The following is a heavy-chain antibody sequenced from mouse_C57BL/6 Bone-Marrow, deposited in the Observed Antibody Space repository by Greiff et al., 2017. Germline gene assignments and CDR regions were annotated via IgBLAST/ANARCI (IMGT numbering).Heavy chain of an antibody. Sequence: EVQGVESGGDLVKPGGSLKLSCAASGFTFSSYGMSWVRQTPDKRLAWVATISSGGSYTYYPDSVKGRFTISRDNAKNTLYLQMSSLKSEDTAMYYCARHDLITDYYAMDYWGQGTSVTVSS. J-gene: IGHJ4*01. CDR1: GFTFSSYG. CDR2: ISSGGSYT. D-gene: IGHD2-4*01. CDR3: ARHDLITDYYAMDY. V-gene: IGHV5-6*01.